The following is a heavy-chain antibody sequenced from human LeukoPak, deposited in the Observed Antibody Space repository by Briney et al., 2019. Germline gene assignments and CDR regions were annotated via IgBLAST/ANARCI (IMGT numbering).Heavy chain of an antibody. CDR2: ISAYNGNT. CDR3: ARDQIAVADYYYYYMDV. Sequence: ASVKVSCKASGYTFTSYGISWVRQAPGQGLEWMGWISAYNGNTNYAQKLRGRVTMTTDTSTSTAYMELRSLRSDDTAVYYCARDQIAVADYYYYYMDVWGKGTTVTVSS. D-gene: IGHD6-19*01. J-gene: IGHJ6*03. CDR1: GYTFTSYG. V-gene: IGHV1-18*01.